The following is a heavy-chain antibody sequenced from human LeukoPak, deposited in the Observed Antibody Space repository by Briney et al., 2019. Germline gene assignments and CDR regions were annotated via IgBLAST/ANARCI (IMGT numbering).Heavy chain of an antibody. V-gene: IGHV4-38-2*02. J-gene: IGHJ5*02. CDR2: IYHSGST. CDR3: ARDPEIVATSSSWFDP. D-gene: IGHD5-12*01. Sequence: PSETLSLTCAVSGYPISSGYYWGWIRQPPGKGLEWIGSIYHSGSTYYNPSLKSRVTISVDTSKNQFSLKLSSVTAADTAVYYCARDPEIVATSSSWFDPWGQGTLVTVSS. CDR1: GYPISSGYY.